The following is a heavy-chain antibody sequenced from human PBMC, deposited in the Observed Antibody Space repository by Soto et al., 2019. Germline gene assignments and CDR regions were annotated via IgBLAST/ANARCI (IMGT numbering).Heavy chain of an antibody. J-gene: IGHJ3*02. CDR3: ARLFAYYDKEPGAFDI. V-gene: IGHV4-30-4*01. CDR1: GGSIRSDDYY. Sequence: PSETLSLTCSVSGGSIRSDDYYWSWIRQPPGKGLEWIGYIYYSGTSYYNPSLKSRLIISVDTSKNQFSLELTSVTAADTAMYYCARLFAYYDKEPGAFDIWGQGAMVTVSS. CDR2: IYYSGTS. D-gene: IGHD3-16*01.